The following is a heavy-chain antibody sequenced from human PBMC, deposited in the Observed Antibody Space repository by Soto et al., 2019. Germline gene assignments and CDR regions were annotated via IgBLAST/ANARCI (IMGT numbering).Heavy chain of an antibody. CDR1: GFTFSSYG. V-gene: IGHV3-30*18. D-gene: IGHD2-15*01. J-gene: IGHJ4*02. CDR2: ISYDGSNK. CDR3: AKAGPCSGGSCYYNHIDY. Sequence: QVQLVESGGGVVQPGRSLRLSCAASGFTFSSYGMHWVRQAPGKGLEWVAVISYDGSNKYYADSVKGRFTISRDNSKNTLYLQMNSLRAEDTAVYYCAKAGPCSGGSCYYNHIDYWGQGTLVTVSS.